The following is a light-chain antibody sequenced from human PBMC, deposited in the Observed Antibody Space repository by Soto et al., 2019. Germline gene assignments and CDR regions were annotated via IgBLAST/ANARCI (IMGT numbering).Light chain of an antibody. CDR1: SGSIASNY. J-gene: IGLJ3*02. Sequence: LTQPHSVSESPGKTVTISCTGSSGSIASNYVQWYQQRPGSAPTTVIYEDNQRPSGVPDRFSGSIDSSSNSASLTISGLKTEDEADYYCQSYDSSTWLFGGGTKVTVL. V-gene: IGLV6-57*02. CDR2: EDN. CDR3: QSYDSSTWL.